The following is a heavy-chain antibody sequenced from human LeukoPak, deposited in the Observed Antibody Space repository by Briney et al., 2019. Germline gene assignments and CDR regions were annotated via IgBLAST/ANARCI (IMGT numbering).Heavy chain of an antibody. CDR1: GGTFNSYG. V-gene: IGHV1-69*01. CDR2: IIPIFGTA. J-gene: IGHJ6*03. Sequence: GASVKVSCKASGGTFNSYGISWVRQAPGQGLEWMGGIIPIFGTANYAQKFQGRVTNTADESTSTAYMELSSLRSEDTAVYYCARVTIFGVVISYMDVWGKGTTVTVSS. CDR3: ARVTIFGVVISYMDV. D-gene: IGHD3-3*01.